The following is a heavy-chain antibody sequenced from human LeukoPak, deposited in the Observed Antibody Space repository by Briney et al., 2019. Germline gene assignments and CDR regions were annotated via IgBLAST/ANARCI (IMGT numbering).Heavy chain of an antibody. CDR1: GYTFTSHY. D-gene: IGHD3-10*01. CDR3: AKDPRHRLVWFGEETHFYYMDV. J-gene: IGHJ6*03. V-gene: IGHV1-18*04. CDR2: ISAYNGNT. Sequence: ASVKVSCKASGYTFTSHYMHWVRQAPGQGLEWMGWISAYNGNTKYTQKLQGRVTMTTDTSTSTAYMELRSLRSDDTAVYYCAKDPRHRLVWFGEETHFYYMDVWGKGTTVTISS.